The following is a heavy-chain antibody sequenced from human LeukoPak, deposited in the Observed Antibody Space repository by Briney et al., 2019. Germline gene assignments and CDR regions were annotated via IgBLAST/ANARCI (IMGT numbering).Heavy chain of an antibody. V-gene: IGHV4-59*02. CDR3: AKDNPDILTDFYILNWLDP. CDR2: IYYTET. J-gene: IGHJ5*02. D-gene: IGHD3-9*01. Sequence: SETLSLTCTVSGGSVSNYYWSWIRQSPGKGLEWIGYIYYTETSYNPSLKSRVTISADTSKNQFSLKLYSVTAEDTAVYYCAKDNPDILTDFYILNWLDPWGQGSLVTVSS. CDR1: GGSVSNYY.